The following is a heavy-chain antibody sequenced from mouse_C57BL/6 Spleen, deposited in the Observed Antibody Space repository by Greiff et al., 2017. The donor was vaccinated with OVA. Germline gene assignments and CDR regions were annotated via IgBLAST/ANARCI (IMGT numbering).Heavy chain of an antibody. J-gene: IGHJ3*01. Sequence: VQLQQSGPELVKPGASVKISCKASGYTFTDYYMNWVKQSHGKSLEWIGDINPNNGGTSYNQKFKGKATLTVDKSYSTAYMELRSLTSEDSAVYYCAREELGPWFAYWGQGTLVTVSA. CDR2: INPNNGGT. CDR1: GYTFTDYY. CDR3: AREELGPWFAY. V-gene: IGHV1-26*01. D-gene: IGHD4-1*01.